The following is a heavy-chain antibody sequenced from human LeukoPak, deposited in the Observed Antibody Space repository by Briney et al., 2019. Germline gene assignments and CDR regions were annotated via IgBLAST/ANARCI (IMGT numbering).Heavy chain of an antibody. CDR3: AKDLVSGGYSSTNWFDP. CDR1: GFTFSSYA. V-gene: IGHV3-23*01. J-gene: IGHJ5*02. Sequence: GGSLRLSCAASGFTFSSYAMSWVRQAPGKGLEWVSAISGSGGSTYYADSVKGRFTISRDNSKNTLYLQMNSLRAEDTAVYYCAKDLVSGGYSSTNWFDPWGQGTLVTVSS. D-gene: IGHD6-13*01. CDR2: ISGSGGST.